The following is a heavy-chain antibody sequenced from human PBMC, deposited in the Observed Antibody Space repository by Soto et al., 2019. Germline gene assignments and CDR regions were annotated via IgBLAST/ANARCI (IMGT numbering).Heavy chain of an antibody. D-gene: IGHD5-12*01. Sequence: GGSLRLSCAASGFTFSSYAMSWVRQAPGKGLEWVSAISGSGGSTYYADSVKGRFTISRDNSKNTLYLQMNSLRAEDTAVYYCAKHSGYDSYYYYMDVWGKGTTVTVSS. CDR3: AKHSGYDSYYYYMDV. J-gene: IGHJ6*03. CDR1: GFTFSSYA. V-gene: IGHV3-23*01. CDR2: ISGSGGST.